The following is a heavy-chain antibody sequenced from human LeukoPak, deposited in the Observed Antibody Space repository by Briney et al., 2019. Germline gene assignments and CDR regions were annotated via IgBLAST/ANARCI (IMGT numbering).Heavy chain of an antibody. D-gene: IGHD5-12*01. CDR3: ARGLRATIPYYYYMDV. CDR1: GYIFTSYD. CDR2: MNPNGGNT. Sequence: ASVKVSCKASGYIFTSYDINWVRQATGQGLEWMGWMNPNGGNTGYAQKFQGRVTMTRNTSISTAYMELSSPRSEDTAVYYCARGLRATIPYYYYMDVWGKGTTVTVSS. J-gene: IGHJ6*03. V-gene: IGHV1-8*01.